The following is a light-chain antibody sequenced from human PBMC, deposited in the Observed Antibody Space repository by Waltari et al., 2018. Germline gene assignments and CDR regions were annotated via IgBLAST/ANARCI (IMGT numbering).Light chain of an antibody. CDR2: AAS. J-gene: IGKJ1*01. Sequence: DIQMTQSPSSLSASVGDRVTITCRASQRIDNYVNWYQQRPGKAPKLLIFAASRLQSGVPARVSGAGSATEFTLSSSTLQPEDFATYFCHQSDNVPRTFGQGTRVDI. CDR3: HQSDNVPRT. CDR1: QRIDNY. V-gene: IGKV1-39*01.